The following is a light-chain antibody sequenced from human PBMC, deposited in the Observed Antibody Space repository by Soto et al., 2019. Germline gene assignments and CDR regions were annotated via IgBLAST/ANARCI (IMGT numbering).Light chain of an antibody. CDR1: SSDVGTYNR. J-gene: IGLJ1*01. Sequence: QSALTQPPSVSGSPGQSVTISCTGTSSDVGTYNRVSWYQQPPGTAPKLMIYEVSNRPSGVPDRFSGSKSGNTASLTISGLQAEDEADYDSSSYTSSSTYVFGTGTKVTVL. CDR3: SSYTSSSTYV. V-gene: IGLV2-18*02. CDR2: EVS.